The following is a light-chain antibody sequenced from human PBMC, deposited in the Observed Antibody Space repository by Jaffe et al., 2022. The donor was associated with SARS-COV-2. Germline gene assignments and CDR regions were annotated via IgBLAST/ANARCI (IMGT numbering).Light chain of an antibody. CDR2: DNN. V-gene: IGLV1-51*01. J-gene: IGLJ2*01. Sequence: QFALTQPPSVSAAPGQKVSISCSGSGSNIGNNYISWYQQLPGTAPKLLIYDNNKRPSGIPDRFSGSKSGTSATLDITGLQTGDEADYYCGTWDSSLIVFFGGGTRLTVL. CDR1: GSNIGNNY. CDR3: GTWDSSLIVF.